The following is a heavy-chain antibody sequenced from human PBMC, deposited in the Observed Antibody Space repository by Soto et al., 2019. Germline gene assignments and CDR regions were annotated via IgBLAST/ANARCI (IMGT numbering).Heavy chain of an antibody. Sequence: QVQLQQWGAGLLKPSETLSLTCAVYGGSFSGYYWSWIRQPPGKGLEWVGEINHSGSTNYKPSLNSRLTISVDTSKNQFSLQLSSVTAADTAVYYCAREGGDYYYDRSGYLDYWGQGTLVTVSS. V-gene: IGHV4-34*01. J-gene: IGHJ4*02. CDR3: AREGGDYYYDRSGYLDY. CDR2: INHSGST. CDR1: GGSFSGYY. D-gene: IGHD3-22*01.